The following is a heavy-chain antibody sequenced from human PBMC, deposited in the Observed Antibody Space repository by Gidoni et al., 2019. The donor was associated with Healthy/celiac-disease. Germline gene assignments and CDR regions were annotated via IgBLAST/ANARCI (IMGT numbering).Heavy chain of an antibody. CDR1: GVTFSSDS. J-gene: IGHJ6*02. Sequence: EVQLVESGGGLVKPGGSLRLSCAASGVTFSSDSMNWVRQAPGKGLEWVSSISSSSSYIYYADAVKGRFTISRDNAKNSLCLRMNSLRAEDTAVYYCARVPSYYYYSMDVWGQETTVTVSS. V-gene: IGHV3-21*01. CDR3: ARVPSYYYYSMDV. CDR2: ISSSSSYI.